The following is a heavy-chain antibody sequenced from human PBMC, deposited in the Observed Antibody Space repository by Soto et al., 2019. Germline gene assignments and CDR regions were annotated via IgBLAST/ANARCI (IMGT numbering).Heavy chain of an antibody. CDR3: ARDEYFIDSGYPDY. CDR1: GGTFSSYT. J-gene: IGHJ4*02. D-gene: IGHD5-12*01. CDR2: IIPILGIA. Sequence: EASVKVSCKASGGTFSSYTISWVRQAPGQGLEWMGRIIPILGIANYAQKFQGRVTITADKSTSTAYMELSSLRSADMDVYSCARDEYFIDSGYPDYWGKGIMVTVSS. V-gene: IGHV1-69*04.